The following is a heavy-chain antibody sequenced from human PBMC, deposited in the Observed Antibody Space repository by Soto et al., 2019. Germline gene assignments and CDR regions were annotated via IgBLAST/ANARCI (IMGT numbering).Heavy chain of an antibody. Sequence: QVQLVQSGPEVKEPGSSVKLTCKVSGGIFNTYAISWLRQAPGQGLEWMGGIIPIFGTPNYAQRFQGRVTXXXXXXXXXXXXXXXXXXXXXXXXXXXARDRDYYGSGNYYNRIDFWGQGTLVSVXS. V-gene: IGHV1-69*01. CDR2: IIPIFGTP. J-gene: IGHJ4*02. D-gene: IGHD3-10*01. CDR3: ARDRDYYGSGNYYNRIDF. CDR1: GGIFNTYA.